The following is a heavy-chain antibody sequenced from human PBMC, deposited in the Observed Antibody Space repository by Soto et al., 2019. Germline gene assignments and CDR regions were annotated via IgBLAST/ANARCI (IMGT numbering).Heavy chain of an antibody. CDR2: IKEDGSEK. J-gene: IGHJ5*02. CDR3: ARDFGGP. V-gene: IGHV3-7*05. Sequence: EVQLVESGGGLVQPGGSLRLSCTASGFTFSSYWMNWVRQAPGKGLEWVGNIKEDGSEKFYVDSVKGRFTISRDNAKNSIYLDMNSLRVEDTAIDFCARDFGGPWGQGTLVTVSS. D-gene: IGHD1-26*01. CDR1: GFTFSSYW.